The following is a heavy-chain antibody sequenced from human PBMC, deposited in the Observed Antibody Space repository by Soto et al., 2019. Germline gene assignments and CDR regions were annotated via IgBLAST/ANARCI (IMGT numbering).Heavy chain of an antibody. V-gene: IGHV1-24*01. Sequence: ASVKVSCKVSGYTLTELSMHWVRQAPGKGLEWMGGFDPEDGETIYAQKFQGRVTMTEETSTDTAYMELSSLRSEDTAVYYCATIYRLYDSSGYYYGYWGQGTLVTVSS. J-gene: IGHJ4*02. CDR3: ATIYRLYDSSGYYYGY. CDR2: FDPEDGET. CDR1: GYTLTELS. D-gene: IGHD3-22*01.